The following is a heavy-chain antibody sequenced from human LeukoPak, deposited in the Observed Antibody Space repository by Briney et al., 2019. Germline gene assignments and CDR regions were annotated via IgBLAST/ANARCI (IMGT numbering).Heavy chain of an antibody. V-gene: IGHV1-24*01. Sequence: ASVKVSCEVSGYTLTELSMHWVRQAPGEGLEWMGGFDPEDGETIYAQKFQGRVTMTEDTSTDTAYMELSSLRSEDTAVYYCATVHGDYGDYWGQGTLVTVSS. J-gene: IGHJ4*02. CDR3: ATVHGDYGDY. CDR2: FDPEDGET. CDR1: GYTLTELS. D-gene: IGHD4-17*01.